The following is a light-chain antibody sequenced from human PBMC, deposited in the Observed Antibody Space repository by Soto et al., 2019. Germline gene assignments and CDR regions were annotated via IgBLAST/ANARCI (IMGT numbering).Light chain of an antibody. V-gene: IGKV1-5*01. CDR2: DAS. CDR1: QGISSW. J-gene: IGKJ4*01. CDR3: QQYNSYPLT. Sequence: DIQMTQSPSTLSASVGDRVTITCRASQGISSWLAWYQQKPGKDPKLLIYDASSLESGVPSRFSGSGSGTEFTLTNSSLQPDDFATYYCQQYNSYPLTFGGGTKVEIK.